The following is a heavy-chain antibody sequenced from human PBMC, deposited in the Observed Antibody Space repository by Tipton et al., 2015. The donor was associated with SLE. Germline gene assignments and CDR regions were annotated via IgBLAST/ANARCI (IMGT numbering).Heavy chain of an antibody. CDR1: GFSFSYYS. CDR3: AIAAASAFYYGFDV. CDR2: ISSSSTYT. D-gene: IGHD5-18*01. Sequence: SLRLSCAASGFSFSYYSMNWVRQAPGKGLEWVSSISSSSTYTYYADSVRGRFTISRDDARNSLYLQMNGLRAEDSGVYYCAIAAASAFYYGFDVWGPGTTVTVS. J-gene: IGHJ6*02. V-gene: IGHV3-21*03.